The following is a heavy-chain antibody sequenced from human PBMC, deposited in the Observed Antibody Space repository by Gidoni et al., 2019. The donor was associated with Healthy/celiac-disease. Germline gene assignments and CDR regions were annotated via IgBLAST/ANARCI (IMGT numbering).Heavy chain of an antibody. CDR1: GGSFSGYS. CDR2: INHGGST. D-gene: IGHD5-12*01. V-gene: IGHV4-34*01. J-gene: IGHJ4*02. CDR3: AGIFRRDGYNYVANYFDY. Sequence: QVQLQQWGAGLLKPSETLSLTCAVYGGSFSGYSWSWIRPPPGKGLEWIGEINHGGSTNDSPSLKSRVTISVDSSKNQFSLKLSSVTAADTAVYYCAGIFRRDGYNYVANYFDYWGQGTLVTVSS.